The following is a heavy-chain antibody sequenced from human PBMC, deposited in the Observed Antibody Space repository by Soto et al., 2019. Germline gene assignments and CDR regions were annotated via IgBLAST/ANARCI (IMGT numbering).Heavy chain of an antibody. V-gene: IGHV4-59*02. J-gene: IGHJ4*02. CDR2: VYNSGST. CDR1: GDSVRSYS. CDR3: AGDYGSGSYRFDY. D-gene: IGHD3-10*01. Sequence: SETLSLTCAVSGDSVRSYSWSWIRQPPEKGLEWIGYVYNSGSTTYNPSLGSRLTMSIDTSRNQIILELRSVTAADTAVYYCAGDYGSGSYRFDYWGQGTLVTVSS.